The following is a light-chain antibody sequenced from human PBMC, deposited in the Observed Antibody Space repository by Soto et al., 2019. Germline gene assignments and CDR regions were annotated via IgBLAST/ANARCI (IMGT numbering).Light chain of an antibody. CDR3: QQYNNWLGT. Sequence: EIVMTQSPATLSVSPGERATLSCRASQSVSSNLAWYQQKPGQAPRLLIYGASTRATGIPARFSGSGSGTEVTLTINSLQSEDFAVYYCQQYNNWLGTFGQGTKVEIK. CDR1: QSVSSN. CDR2: GAS. J-gene: IGKJ1*01. V-gene: IGKV3-15*01.